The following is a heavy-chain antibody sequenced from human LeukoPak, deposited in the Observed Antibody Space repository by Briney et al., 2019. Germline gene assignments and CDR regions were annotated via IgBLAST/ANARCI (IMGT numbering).Heavy chain of an antibody. V-gene: IGHV1-2*02. Sequence: ASVKVSCKASGYTFTGYYMHWVRQAPGQGLEWMGWINPNSGGTNYAQKFQGRVTMTRDTSISTAYMELSRLRSDDTAVYYCARDRFTRAVANKVRVHWFDPWGQGTLVTVSS. CDR2: INPNSGGT. J-gene: IGHJ5*02. D-gene: IGHD6-19*01. CDR1: GYTFTGYY. CDR3: ARDRFTRAVANKVRVHWFDP.